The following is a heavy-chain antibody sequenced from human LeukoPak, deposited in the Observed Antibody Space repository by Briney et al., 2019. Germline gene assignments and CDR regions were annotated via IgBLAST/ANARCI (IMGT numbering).Heavy chain of an antibody. CDR1: GFTFSRYE. D-gene: IGHD6-13*01. V-gene: IGHV3-48*03. Sequence: GGSLRLSCAVSGFTFSRYEMNWVRQAPGKGLEWVSYISGSSGTISYADSVKGRFTISRDNAKNSLYLQMNSLRDEDTAIYYCARVGSSWLNFDYWGQGTLVTVSS. J-gene: IGHJ4*02. CDR2: ISGSSGTI. CDR3: ARVGSSWLNFDY.